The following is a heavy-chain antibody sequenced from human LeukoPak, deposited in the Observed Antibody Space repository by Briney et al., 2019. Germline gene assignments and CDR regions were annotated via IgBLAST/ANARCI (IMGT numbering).Heavy chain of an antibody. V-gene: IGHV4-59*01. Sequence: PSETLSLTCTVPGGSISSYYWSWIRQPPGKGLEWIGYIYYSGSTNYNPSLKSRVAISVDTSKNQFSLKLSSVTAADTAVYYCARHSDYGGAIDYWGQGTLVTVSS. CDR2: IYYSGST. J-gene: IGHJ4*02. CDR1: GGSISSYY. CDR3: ARHSDYGGAIDY. D-gene: IGHD4-23*01.